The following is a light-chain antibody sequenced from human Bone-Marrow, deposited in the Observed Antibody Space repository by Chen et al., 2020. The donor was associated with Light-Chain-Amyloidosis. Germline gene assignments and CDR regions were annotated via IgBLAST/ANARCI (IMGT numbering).Light chain of an antibody. Sequence: QSALTQSASVSGSPGQCITLSCTGTSSDVGSYNLVSWYQQHPGKAPKLMIYEGSKRPSGVSNRFSGSKSGNTASLTISGLQAEDEADYYCCSYAGSSTWVFGGGTKLTVL. CDR1: SSDVGSYNL. CDR2: EGS. J-gene: IGLJ3*02. CDR3: CSYAGSSTWV. V-gene: IGLV2-23*01.